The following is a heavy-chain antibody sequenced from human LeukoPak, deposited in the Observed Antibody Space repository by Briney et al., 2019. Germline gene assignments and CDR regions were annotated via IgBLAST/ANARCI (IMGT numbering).Heavy chain of an antibody. CDR3: VRDSGFRIPFDY. D-gene: IGHD3-22*01. CDR2: ISLNGGSI. CDR1: GFIFSSYA. Sequence: GGSLRLSCSASGFIFSSYAMKWVRQAPGKGLEDVSGISLNGGSIYYADSVKGRFTVSRDNSKNTLNLQMSSLRAEDTAVYYWVRDSGFRIPFDYWGQGALVAVSS. J-gene: IGHJ4*02. V-gene: IGHV3-64D*06.